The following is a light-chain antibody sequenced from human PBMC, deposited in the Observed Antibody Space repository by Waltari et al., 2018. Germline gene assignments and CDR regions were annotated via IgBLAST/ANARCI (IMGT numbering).Light chain of an antibody. Sequence: DIVLTQSPDSLAVSLGERATIACWSSQSLFFGARGKNYLAWYQQKPGQPPKVLIYWASTREAGVPERISGSGSGAHFTLTVYSLQAEDVAVYYCQQYSSSPITFGQGTRLEI. J-gene: IGKJ5*01. CDR1: QSLFFGARGKNY. CDR3: QQYSSSPIT. CDR2: WAS. V-gene: IGKV4-1*01.